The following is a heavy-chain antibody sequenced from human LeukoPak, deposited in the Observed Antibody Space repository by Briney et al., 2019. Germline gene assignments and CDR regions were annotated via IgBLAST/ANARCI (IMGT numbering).Heavy chain of an antibody. CDR2: IYYSGST. CDR1: GGSISSYY. J-gene: IGHJ4*02. V-gene: IGHV4-59*05. Sequence: SETLSLTCTVSGGSISSYYWSWIRQPPGKGLEWIGSIYYSGSTYYNPSLKSRVTISVDTSKNQFSLKLSSVTAADTAVYYCARSLSIVVVPAAPYFDYWGQGALVTVSS. CDR3: ARSLSIVVVPAAPYFDY. D-gene: IGHD2-2*01.